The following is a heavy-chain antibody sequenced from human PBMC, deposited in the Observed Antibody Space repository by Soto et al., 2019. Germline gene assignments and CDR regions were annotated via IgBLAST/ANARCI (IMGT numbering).Heavy chain of an antibody. CDR2: IIPIFGTA. CDR3: ARRAQGSGWYSGWFDP. CDR1: GGSFSSYA. Sequence: QVQLVQSGAEVKKPGSSVKVSCKASGGSFSSYAISWVRQAPGQGLEWMGGIIPIFGTANYAQKFQGRVTITADESTSTAYMELSSLRSEDTAVYYCARRAQGSGWYSGWFDPWGQGTLVTVSS. J-gene: IGHJ5*02. V-gene: IGHV1-69*01. D-gene: IGHD6-19*01.